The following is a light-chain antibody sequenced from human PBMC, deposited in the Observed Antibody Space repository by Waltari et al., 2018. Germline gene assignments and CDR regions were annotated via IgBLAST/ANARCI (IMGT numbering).Light chain of an antibody. CDR2: EVT. CDR3: CSYAGSSTLV. CDR1: SSDVGCYNL. Sequence: QSALTQPASVSGSPGQSITISCTATSSDVGCYNLVSWYQQHQGKAPKLVIYEVTKLPSGVSTRFSGSKSGNTASLTISGLQAEDEADYCCCSYAGSSTLVFGGGTKLTVL. J-gene: IGLJ3*02. V-gene: IGLV2-23*02.